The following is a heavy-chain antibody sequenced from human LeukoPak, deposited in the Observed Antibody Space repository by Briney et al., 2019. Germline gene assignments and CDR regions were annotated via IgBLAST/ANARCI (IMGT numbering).Heavy chain of an antibody. V-gene: IGHV4-39*07. CDR2: IYYSGTT. Sequence: PSETLSLTCTVSGGSISSVNYYWGWIRQPPGKGLEWIGSIYYSGTTYYNPSLKSRVTISIDTSKNQFSLKLTYVTTADTAVYYCARGGASSRYFDYWGQGTLVTVSS. D-gene: IGHD2-15*01. CDR1: GGSISSVNYY. J-gene: IGHJ4*02. CDR3: ARGGASSRYFDY.